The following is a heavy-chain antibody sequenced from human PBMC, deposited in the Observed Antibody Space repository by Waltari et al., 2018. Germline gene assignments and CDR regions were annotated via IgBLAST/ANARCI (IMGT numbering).Heavy chain of an antibody. D-gene: IGHD2-2*01. V-gene: IGHV5-51*01. CDR3: ARAYASGDDAFDL. Sequence: VQLVQSGAEVKKPGESLKISCKGSGYRFTNYWIGWVRQMPGKGLEWMGCVFPGHSDTRYSQSFQGQVTISADKSSSTADMQWSSLRASDTAMYYCARAYASGDDAFDLWGQGTVVTVSS. J-gene: IGHJ3*01. CDR1: GYRFTNYW. CDR2: VFPGHSDT.